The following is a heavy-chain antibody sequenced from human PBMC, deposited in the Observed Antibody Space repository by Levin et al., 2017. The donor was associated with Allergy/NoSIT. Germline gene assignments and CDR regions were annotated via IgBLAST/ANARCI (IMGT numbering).Heavy chain of an antibody. D-gene: IGHD5-12*01. V-gene: IGHV3-7*03. CDR3: ARKLRGSSAYDAFDV. CDR2: IDQDGSQK. CDR1: GFTFRDYW. J-gene: IGHJ3*01. Sequence: ASVKVSCAATGFTFRDYWMTWVRQPPGRGLEWVANIDQDGSQKYYVDSVKGRFTIPRDNAKNSVDLQMNYLRDDDTAVYYCARKLRGSSAYDAFDVWGHGTMVTFSS.